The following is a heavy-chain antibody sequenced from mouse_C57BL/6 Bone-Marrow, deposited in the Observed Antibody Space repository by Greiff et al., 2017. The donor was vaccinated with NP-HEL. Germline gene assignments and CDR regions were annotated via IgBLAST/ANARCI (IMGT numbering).Heavy chain of an antibody. V-gene: IGHV5-16*01. CDR1: GFTFSDYY. CDR3: ARGGTSFDY. CDR2: INYDGSST. J-gene: IGHJ2*01. Sequence: EVKVVESEGGLVQPGSSMKLSCTASGFTFSDYYMAWVRQVPEKGLEWVANINYDGSSTYYLDSLKSRFIISRDNAKNILYLQMSSLKSEDTATYYCARGGTSFDYWGQGTTLTVSS. D-gene: IGHD3-3*01.